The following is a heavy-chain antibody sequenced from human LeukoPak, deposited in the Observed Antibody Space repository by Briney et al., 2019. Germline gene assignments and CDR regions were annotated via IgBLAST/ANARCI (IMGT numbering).Heavy chain of an antibody. Sequence: ASVKVSCKASGYTFTSYGISWVRQAPGQGLEWMGWISAYNGNTNYAQKLQGRVTMTTDTSTSTAYMELRSLRSDDTAVYYCARDRAWYSSGWYVNWFDPWGQGTLVTVSS. CDR1: GYTFTSYG. CDR3: ARDRAWYSSGWYVNWFDP. J-gene: IGHJ5*02. D-gene: IGHD6-19*01. V-gene: IGHV1-18*01. CDR2: ISAYNGNT.